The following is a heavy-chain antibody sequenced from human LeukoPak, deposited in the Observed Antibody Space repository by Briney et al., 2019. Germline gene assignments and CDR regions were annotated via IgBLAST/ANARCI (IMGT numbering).Heavy chain of an antibody. D-gene: IGHD5-24*01. J-gene: IGHJ4*02. V-gene: IGHV4-39*01. CDR2: IYYSGST. Sequence: SETLSLTCTVSGGSISSSSYYWGWIRQPPGKGLEWIGSIYYSGSTYYNPSLKSRVTISVDTSKNQFSLKLSSVTAADTAVYYCATQRWLQLCYFDYWGQGTLVTVSS. CDR3: ATQRWLQLCYFDY. CDR1: GGSISSSSYY.